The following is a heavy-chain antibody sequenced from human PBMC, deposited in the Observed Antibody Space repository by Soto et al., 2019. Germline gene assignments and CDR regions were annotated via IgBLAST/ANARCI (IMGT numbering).Heavy chain of an antibody. D-gene: IGHD1-26*01. CDR1: GGSFSGHY. CDR2: INYSGST. V-gene: IGHV4-34*01. Sequence: KTSETLPLTCGVLGGSFSGHYWSWIRQPPGKGLEWIGEINYSGSTNSNPSLKSRVTISVDTSKNQVSLKLRSVTAADTAVYYCALRRAGAYTDYYAMDVWGQGTTVTVSS. J-gene: IGHJ6*02. CDR3: ALRRAGAYTDYYAMDV.